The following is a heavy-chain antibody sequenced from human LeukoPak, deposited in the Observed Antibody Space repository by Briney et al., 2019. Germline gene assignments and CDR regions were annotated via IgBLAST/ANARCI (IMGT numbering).Heavy chain of an antibody. V-gene: IGHV1-2*02. D-gene: IGHD6-13*01. CDR3: ARVESMEQPIDY. J-gene: IGHJ4*02. Sequence: ASVKVSCKASGYTFTDYYMHWVRQAPGQGLEWMGWINPNSGGTNYAQKFQGRVTMTRDTSISTAYMEMSRLRSDDTAVYYCARVESMEQPIDYWGQGTLVTVSS. CDR2: INPNSGGT. CDR1: GYTFTDYY.